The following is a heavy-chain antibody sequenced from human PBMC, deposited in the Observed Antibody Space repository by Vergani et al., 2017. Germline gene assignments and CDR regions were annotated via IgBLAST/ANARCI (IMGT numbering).Heavy chain of an antibody. V-gene: IGHV1-18*04. CDR1: GYTFTSYG. D-gene: IGHD2-2*01. J-gene: IGHJ6*02. CDR3: ARDPDIVVVPAAPYYYYYYGMDV. CDR2: ISSYNGNT. Sequence: QVQLVQSGAEVKKPGASVKVSCKASGYTFTSYGISWVRQAPGQGLEWMGGISSYNGNTNYAQKLQGRVNMTTDTSKTTAYMELRRLRADDTAVYYCARDPDIVVVPAAPYYYYYYGMDVWGQGTTVTVSS.